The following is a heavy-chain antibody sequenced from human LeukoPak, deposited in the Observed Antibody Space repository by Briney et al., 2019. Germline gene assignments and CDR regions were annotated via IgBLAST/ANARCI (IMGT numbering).Heavy chain of an antibody. D-gene: IGHD3-9*01. J-gene: IGHJ4*02. CDR3: AKMASLRYFDWLLVGFDY. V-gene: IGHV3-23*01. CDR1: GFTFSSYA. Sequence: GGSLRLSCAASGFTFSSYAMSWVRQAPGKGLEWVSAISGSGGSTYYADSVKGRFTISRDNSKNTLYLQTNSLRAEDTAVYYCAKMASLRYFDWLLVGFDYGGQGTLSPSPQ. CDR2: ISGSGGST.